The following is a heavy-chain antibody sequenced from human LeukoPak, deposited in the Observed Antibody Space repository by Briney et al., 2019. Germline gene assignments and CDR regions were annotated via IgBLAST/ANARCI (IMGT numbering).Heavy chain of an antibody. CDR1: GLTFSSSW. V-gene: IGHV3-7*01. Sequence: GGSLRLSCAVSGLTFSSSWMAWVRQAPGKGPEWVANINLDGSQKYYVDSVKGRFTISRDNAENPLYLQMNSLRAEDTALYYCARKRPNYFDYWGQGTLVTVSS. CDR3: ARKRPNYFDY. CDR2: INLDGSQK. J-gene: IGHJ4*02.